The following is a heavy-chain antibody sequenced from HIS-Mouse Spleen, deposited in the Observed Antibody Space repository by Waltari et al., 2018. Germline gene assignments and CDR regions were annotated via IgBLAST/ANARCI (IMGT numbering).Heavy chain of an antibody. CDR2: IYSGGST. CDR1: GFTVSTNY. CDR3: ARDDPYSSGWYDFDY. V-gene: IGHV3-53*02. D-gene: IGHD6-19*01. Sequence: EVQLVETGGGLIQPGGSLRLSCAASGFTVSTNYISVGRQAPGKGLEWVSVIYSGGSTYYADSVKGRFTISRDNSKNTLYLQMNSLRAEDTAVYYCARDDPYSSGWYDFDYWGQGTLVTVSS. J-gene: IGHJ4*02.